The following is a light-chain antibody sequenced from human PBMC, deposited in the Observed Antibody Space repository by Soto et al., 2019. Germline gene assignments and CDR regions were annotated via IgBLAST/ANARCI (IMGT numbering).Light chain of an antibody. Sequence: EIVLAQSPGTLSLSPGESATLSCRASQSVSSSFLAWYQQKAGQAPRLLIYGASTRATGIPARFSGSGSGTEFTLTISSLQSEDFAVYYCKHYHHWPLTVGGGTKVDIK. J-gene: IGKJ4*01. CDR3: KHYHHWPLT. CDR2: GAS. CDR1: QSVSSS. V-gene: IGKV3-15*01.